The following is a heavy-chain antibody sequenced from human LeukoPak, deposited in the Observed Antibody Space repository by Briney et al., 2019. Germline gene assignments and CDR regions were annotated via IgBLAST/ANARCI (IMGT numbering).Heavy chain of an antibody. CDR2: IYYSGST. J-gene: IGHJ6*02. Sequence: PSETLSLTCTVSGGSISSYYWSWIRQPPGKGLEWIGYIYYSGSTNYNPSLKSRVTISVDTSKNQFSLNLKSVTAADTAVYYCARMMDYYDSSGYYYYYGMDVWGQGTTVTVSS. D-gene: IGHD3-22*01. CDR3: ARMMDYYDSSGYYYYYGMDV. CDR1: GGSISSYY. V-gene: IGHV4-59*12.